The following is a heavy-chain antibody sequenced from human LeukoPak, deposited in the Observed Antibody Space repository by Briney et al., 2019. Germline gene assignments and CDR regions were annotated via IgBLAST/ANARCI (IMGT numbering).Heavy chain of an antibody. CDR1: GFTFNSYS. CDR3: ASRGFDSSGYYYFHY. D-gene: IGHD3-22*01. CDR2: ISYDGNKE. J-gene: IGHJ4*02. Sequence: GRSLRLSCAASGFTFNSYSMHWVRQAPGKGLEWVAVISYDGNKEYYTDSVKGRFTISRDNSKNTLYPQMNSLRTDDTAVYYCASRGFDSSGYYYFHYWGQGNLVTVSS. V-gene: IGHV3-30-3*01.